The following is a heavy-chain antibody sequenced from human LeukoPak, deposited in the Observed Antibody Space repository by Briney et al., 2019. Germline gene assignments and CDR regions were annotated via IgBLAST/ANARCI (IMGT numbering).Heavy chain of an antibody. D-gene: IGHD4-17*01. J-gene: IGHJ5*02. CDR1: GGSISSYY. CDR2: IYYSGST. V-gene: IGHV4-59*01. CDR3: ARDRWYDYGDL. Sequence: SETLSLTCTVSGGSISSYYWSWIRQPPGKGLEWIGYIYYSGSTNYNPSLKSRVTISVDTSKNQFSLKLSSVTAADTAVYYCARDRWYDYGDLWGQGTLVTVSS.